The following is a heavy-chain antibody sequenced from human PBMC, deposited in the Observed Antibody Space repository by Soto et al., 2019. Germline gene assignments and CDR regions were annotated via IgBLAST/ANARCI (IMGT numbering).Heavy chain of an antibody. Sequence: QLQLQESGPGLVKPSETLSLTCTVSGGSISSSSYFWGWIRQPPGKGLERIGSIYYSGSTYYNPSLKSRVTISVDTSKNQFSLKLSSVTAADTAVYYCARQEMATTPYFDYWGQGTLVTVSS. CDR3: ARQEMATTPYFDY. V-gene: IGHV4-39*01. D-gene: IGHD5-12*01. CDR2: IYYSGST. J-gene: IGHJ4*02. CDR1: GGSISSSSYF.